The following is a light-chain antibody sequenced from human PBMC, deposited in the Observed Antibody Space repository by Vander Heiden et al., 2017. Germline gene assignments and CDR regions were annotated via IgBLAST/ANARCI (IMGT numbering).Light chain of an antibody. Sequence: QSVLTQPPSASGTPGQRVTISCSGSSSNIGSNSVNWYQQFPGAAPKLLINSSNQRPSGVPDRFSGSKSGTSASLAISGLQSEDEADYYCAAWDDSLNGPVYGGGTKLTVL. CDR1: SSNIGSNS. V-gene: IGLV1-44*01. J-gene: IGLJ3*02. CDR2: SSN. CDR3: AAWDDSLNGPV.